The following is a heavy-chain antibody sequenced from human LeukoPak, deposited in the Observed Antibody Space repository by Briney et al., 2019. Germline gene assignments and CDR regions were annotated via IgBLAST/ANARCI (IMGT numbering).Heavy chain of an antibody. D-gene: IGHD5-12*01. J-gene: IGHJ5*02. Sequence: PSQTLSLTCTVSGGSISSGDYYWSWIRQPPGQGLEWIAYISHSGGTYYNPSLKSRATISLDTSRNQFSLKLSSVTAADTAVYYCARYRYSGSFDSWFDPWGQGTLVTVSS. CDR3: ARYRYSGSFDSWFDP. CDR1: GGSISSGDYY. V-gene: IGHV4-30-4*01. CDR2: ISHSGGT.